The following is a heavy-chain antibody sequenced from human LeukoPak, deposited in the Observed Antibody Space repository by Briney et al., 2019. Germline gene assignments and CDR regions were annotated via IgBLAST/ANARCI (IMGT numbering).Heavy chain of an antibody. J-gene: IGHJ4*01. Sequence: ASVKVSCKASGYTFTGYYMHWVRQAPGQGLEWMGWINPNSGGTNYAQKFQGRVTMTRDTSISTAYMELSRLRSDDAAVYYCARGYYSGGSCYYNFDYWGHGTLVTGSS. CDR3: ARGYYSGGSCYYNFDY. V-gene: IGHV1-2*02. CDR1: GYTFTGYY. CDR2: INPNSGGT. D-gene: IGHD2-15*01.